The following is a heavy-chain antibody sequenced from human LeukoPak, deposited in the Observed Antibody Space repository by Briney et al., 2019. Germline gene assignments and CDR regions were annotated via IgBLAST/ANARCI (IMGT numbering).Heavy chain of an antibody. D-gene: IGHD1-26*01. CDR3: ATSQGGDAFDI. J-gene: IGHJ3*02. Sequence: SETLSLTCAVYGGSFSGYYWSWIRQPPGKGLEWIGEINHSGSTNYNPSLKSRVTISVDTSKSQFSLKLNSVTAADTAVYYCATSQGGDAFDIWGQGTMVTVSS. CDR1: GGSFSGYY. V-gene: IGHV4-34*01. CDR2: INHSGST.